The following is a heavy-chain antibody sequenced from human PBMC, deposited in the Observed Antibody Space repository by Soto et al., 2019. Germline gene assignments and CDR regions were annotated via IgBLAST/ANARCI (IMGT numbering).Heavy chain of an antibody. CDR2: VTPRNGDT. CDR1: GYTFTSYD. D-gene: IGHD2-8*02. J-gene: IGHJ4*02. CDR3: ARGGSYWARRHYFDS. V-gene: IGHV1-8*02. Sequence: QVQLVQSGAEMKKPGASVKVSCKASGYTFTSYDINWVRQAAGQGPEWMGSVTPRNGDTAFAQKYQGRVTVTSKTSMSTVYMELSNLRSDETAVYYCARGGSYWARRHYFDSWGQGTLVTVSS.